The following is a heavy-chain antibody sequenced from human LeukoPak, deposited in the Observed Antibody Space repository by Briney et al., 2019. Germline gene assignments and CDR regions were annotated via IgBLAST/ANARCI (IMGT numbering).Heavy chain of an antibody. Sequence: GESLKISCKGSGYSFTSYWIAWVRQMPGKGLEWMGIIYPGDSDTRYSPSFQGQVTISADKSINIAYLQWSGLRASDTAMYYCARQQFPPTATTRTDGFDIWGQGTMVTVSS. CDR3: ARQQFPPTATTRTDGFDI. CDR2: IYPGDSDT. CDR1: GYSFTSYW. J-gene: IGHJ3*02. V-gene: IGHV5-51*01. D-gene: IGHD4-17*01.